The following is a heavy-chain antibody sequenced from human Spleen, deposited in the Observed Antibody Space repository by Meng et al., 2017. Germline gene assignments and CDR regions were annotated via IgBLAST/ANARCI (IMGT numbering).Heavy chain of an antibody. CDR2: MYHSDNI. CDR1: VGSITSGGYS. Sequence: QLQLQESGSGLVKPSQTLSLTCAVSVGSITSGGYSWTWIRQPPGKGLECIVYMYHSDNICHNPSLKSRVTISVDTSKNQFSLKLSSVTAADTAVYYCASSMTTVTAEIDYWGQGTLVTVSS. J-gene: IGHJ4*02. V-gene: IGHV4-30-2*05. D-gene: IGHD4-17*01. CDR3: ASSMTTVTAEIDY.